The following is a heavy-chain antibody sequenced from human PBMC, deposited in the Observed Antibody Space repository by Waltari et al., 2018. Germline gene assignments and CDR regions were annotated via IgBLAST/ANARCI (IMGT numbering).Heavy chain of an antibody. CDR2: IYYSGST. J-gene: IGHJ4*02. Sequence: QVQLQESGPGLVKPSETLSLTCTVAGGSISSYYWSWIRQPPGKGLEWIGYIYYSGSTNYNPSLKSRVTISVDTSKNQFSLKLSSVTAADTAVYYCARGVYGGYYHGGGYYFDYWGQGTLVTVSS. CDR3: ARGVYGGYYHGGGYYFDY. D-gene: IGHD3-22*01. V-gene: IGHV4-59*01. CDR1: GGSISSYY.